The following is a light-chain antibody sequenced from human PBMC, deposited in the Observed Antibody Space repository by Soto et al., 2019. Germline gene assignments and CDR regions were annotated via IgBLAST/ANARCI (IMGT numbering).Light chain of an antibody. CDR2: KAS. CDR1: QSISSW. J-gene: IGKJ1*01. Sequence: DIQMTQSPSTLSASVGDRVTITCRASQSISSWLAWFQQKPGKAPKLLIYKASSLESGVPSRFSGSGSGTEFTLTISSLQPDDFATYYCQQYSNGRTFGQGTKVEMK. V-gene: IGKV1-5*03. CDR3: QQYSNGRT.